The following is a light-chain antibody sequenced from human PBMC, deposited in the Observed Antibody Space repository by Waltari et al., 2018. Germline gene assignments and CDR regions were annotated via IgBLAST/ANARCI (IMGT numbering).Light chain of an antibody. V-gene: IGKV1-39*01. CDR3: QQSYRTPPLT. CDR2: ATS. Sequence: DIQMTQSPSSLSASVGDRVTITCRASQSISGYLNWYQQKPGKAPKVLIYATSSLQSGVPSRFSGSGSGTDFTLTITSLQPEDFATYYCQQSYRTPPLTVGGGTKVEIK. CDR1: QSISGY. J-gene: IGKJ4*01.